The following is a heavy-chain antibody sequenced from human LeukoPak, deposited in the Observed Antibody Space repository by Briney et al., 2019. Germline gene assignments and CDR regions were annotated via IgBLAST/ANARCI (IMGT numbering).Heavy chain of an antibody. CDR3: ARVLWSTTVTTGVDYYYYMDV. Sequence: PGGSLRLSCAASGFTFDDYGMSWVRHAPGKGLEWVSGINWNGGSTGYADSVKGRFTISRDNAKNSLYLQMNSLRAEDTALYYCARVLWSTTVTTGVDYYYYMDVWGKGTTVTVSS. J-gene: IGHJ6*03. V-gene: IGHV3-20*04. CDR1: GFTFDDYG. D-gene: IGHD4-17*01. CDR2: INWNGGST.